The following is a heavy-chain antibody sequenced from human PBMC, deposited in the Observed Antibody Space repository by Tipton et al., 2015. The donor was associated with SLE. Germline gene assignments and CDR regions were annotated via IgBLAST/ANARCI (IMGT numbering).Heavy chain of an antibody. CDR2: INHSGST. V-gene: IGHV4-34*01. CDR3: AREYSGSYPTFDY. CDR1: GGSFSGYY. Sequence: TLSLTCAVYGGSFSGYYWSWIRQPPRKGLEWIGEINHSGSTNYNPSLKSRVTISVDTSKNQFSLKLSSVTAADTAVYYCAREYSGSYPTFDYWGQGTLVTVSS. D-gene: IGHD1-26*01. J-gene: IGHJ4*02.